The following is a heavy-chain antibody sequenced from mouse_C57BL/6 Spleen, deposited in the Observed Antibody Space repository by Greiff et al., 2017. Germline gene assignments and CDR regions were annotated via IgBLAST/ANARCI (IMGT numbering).Heavy chain of an antibody. D-gene: IGHD1-1*01. J-gene: IGHJ1*03. Sequence: EVQRVESGPGLVKPSQSLSLTCSVTGYSITSGYYWNWIRQFPGNKLEWMGYISYDGSNNYNPSLKNRISITRDTSKNQFFLKLNSVTTEDTATYYCARGTYDGSSLYWYFDVWGTGTTVTVSS. CDR1: GYSITSGYY. V-gene: IGHV3-6*01. CDR2: ISYDGSN. CDR3: ARGTYDGSSLYWYFDV.